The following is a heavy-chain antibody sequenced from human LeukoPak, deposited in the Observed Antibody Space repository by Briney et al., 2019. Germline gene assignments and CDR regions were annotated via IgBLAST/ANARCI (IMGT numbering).Heavy chain of an antibody. D-gene: IGHD1-1*01. Sequence: GRSLRLSCAASGFTFSSYGMHWVRQAPGKGLEWVATTWYDGSNKYYADSVKGRFTISRDNSKNTLSLQMNSLRAEDTAVYYCARDRRNGDEGCDYWGQGTLVTVSS. V-gene: IGHV3-33*01. CDR2: TWYDGSNK. CDR1: GFTFSSYG. CDR3: ARDRRNGDEGCDY. J-gene: IGHJ4*02.